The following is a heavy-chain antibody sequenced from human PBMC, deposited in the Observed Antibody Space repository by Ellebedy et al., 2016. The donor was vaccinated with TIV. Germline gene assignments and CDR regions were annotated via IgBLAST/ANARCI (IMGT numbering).Heavy chain of an antibody. Sequence: AASVKVSCKASGYTFTSYGISWVRQAPGQGLEWMGWISAYNGNTNYAQKLQGRVTLTTDTSTSTAYMELRSLRSDDTAVYYCARVTAPTVTTSIDYWGQGTLVTVSS. V-gene: IGHV1-18*01. D-gene: IGHD4-17*01. CDR3: ARVTAPTVTTSIDY. CDR2: ISAYNGNT. CDR1: GYTFTSYG. J-gene: IGHJ4*02.